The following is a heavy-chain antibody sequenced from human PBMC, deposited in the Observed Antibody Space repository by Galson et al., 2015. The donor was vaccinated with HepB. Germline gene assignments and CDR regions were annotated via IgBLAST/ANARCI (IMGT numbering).Heavy chain of an antibody. CDR2: IIPIFGTA. J-gene: IGHJ4*02. CDR3: ARGLRGEVVVPAAARRLDY. Sequence: SVKVSCKASGGTFSSYAISWVRQAPGQGLEWMGGIIPIFGTANYAQKFQGRVTITADESTSTAYMELSSLRSEDTAVYYCARGLRGEVVVPAAARRLDYWGQGTLVTVSS. V-gene: IGHV1-69*13. CDR1: GGTFSSYA. D-gene: IGHD2-2*01.